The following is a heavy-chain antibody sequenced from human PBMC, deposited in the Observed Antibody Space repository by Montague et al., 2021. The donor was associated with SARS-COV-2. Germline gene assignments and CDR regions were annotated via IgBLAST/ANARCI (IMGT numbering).Heavy chain of an antibody. D-gene: IGHD5-18*01. CDR1: TGFLSTYY. J-gene: IGHJ4*02. Sequence: SETLSLTCTVSTGFLSTYYWSWIRQPPGKGLEWIGYIYYSGYTNYNPSLKSRITISVDTSKSQFSLRLSSVTAADTAFYYCASHQGGYNDDDYFNHWGQGTLVSVSS. V-gene: IGHV4-59*08. CDR3: ASHQGGYNDDDYFNH. CDR2: IYYSGYT.